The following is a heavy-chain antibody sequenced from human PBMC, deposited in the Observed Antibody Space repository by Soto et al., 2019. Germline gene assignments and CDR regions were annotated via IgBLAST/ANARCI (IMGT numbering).Heavy chain of an antibody. D-gene: IGHD6-13*01. V-gene: IGHV3-7*03. J-gene: IGHJ6*02. CDR1: GFTFSSYW. CDR2: IKQDGSEK. Sequence: EVQLVESGGGLVQPGGSLRLSCAASGFTFSSYWMSWVRQAPGKGLEWVANIKQDGSEKYYVDSVKGRFTISRDNAKNSLYLQMNSLRAEDTAVYYCARSIAAAGTENYGMDVWGQGTTVTVSS. CDR3: ARSIAAAGTENYGMDV.